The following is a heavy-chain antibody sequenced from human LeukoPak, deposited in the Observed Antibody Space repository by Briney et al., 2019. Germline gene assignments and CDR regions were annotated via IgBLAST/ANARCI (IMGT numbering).Heavy chain of an antibody. V-gene: IGHV3-23*01. CDR1: GFTFSSYA. CDR3: ARRRYSGSSQHFDY. Sequence: PGRSLRLSCAASGFTFSSYAMSWVRQAPGKGLEWVSTFSGSGGSTHYADSVKGRFTISRDNAKNSLYLQMNSLRAEDTAVYYCARRRYSGSSQHFDYWGQGTLVTVSS. D-gene: IGHD1-26*01. J-gene: IGHJ4*02. CDR2: FSGSGGST.